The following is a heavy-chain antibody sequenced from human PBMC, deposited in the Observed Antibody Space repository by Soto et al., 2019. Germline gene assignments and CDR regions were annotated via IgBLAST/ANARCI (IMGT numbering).Heavy chain of an antibody. CDR2: IYYTGST. Sequence: SETLSLTCTVSCGSTNYYYWSWFRQAPGRGLEWLGYIYYTGSTNYNPSLKSRLSMSLDTSKSQCSVNLTSVTAEDTAVYYCAKVWGPGGIVVDYWGQGNLVTVSS. V-gene: IGHV4-59*01. CDR1: CGSTNYYY. J-gene: IGHJ4*02. D-gene: IGHD3-22*01. CDR3: AKVWGPGGIVVDY.